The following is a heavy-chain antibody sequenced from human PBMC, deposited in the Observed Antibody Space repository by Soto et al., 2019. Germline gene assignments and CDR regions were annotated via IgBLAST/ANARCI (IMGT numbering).Heavy chain of an antibody. CDR2: IGTAGDT. Sequence: SLRLSCAASGFTFSSYDMHWVRQATGKGLEWVSAIGTAGDTYYPGSVKGRFTISRENAKNSLYLQMNSLRAGDTAVYYCARVKWTSGEYYFDYWGQGTLVTVSS. CDR1: GFTFSSYD. V-gene: IGHV3-13*01. D-gene: IGHD1-26*01. J-gene: IGHJ4*02. CDR3: ARVKWTSGEYYFDY.